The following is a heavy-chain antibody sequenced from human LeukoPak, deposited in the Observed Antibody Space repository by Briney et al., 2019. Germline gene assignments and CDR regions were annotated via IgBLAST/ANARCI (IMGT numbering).Heavy chain of an antibody. CDR2: TKPDGSAE. CDR1: GFTFRNYW. V-gene: IGHV3-7*01. J-gene: IGHJ4*02. Sequence: GGSLRLSCAASGFTFRNYWMGWVRQAPGKGLEWVANTKPDGSAEYYADSVRGRFTTSRDNANNFLYLQMNRLRAEDTAVYSCGGVGGLNSNFDHWGQGTLVTVSS. D-gene: IGHD5-12*01. CDR3: GGVGGLNSNFDH.